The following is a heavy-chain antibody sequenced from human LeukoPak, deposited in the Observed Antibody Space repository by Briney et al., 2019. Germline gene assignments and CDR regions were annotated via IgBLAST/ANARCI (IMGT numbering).Heavy chain of an antibody. CDR2: ISYDGSNK. J-gene: IGHJ4*02. CDR3: ARFPDFDWLFFDY. V-gene: IGHV3-30*04. Sequence: GGSLRLSCAASGFTFSSYAMHWVRQAPGKGLKWVAVISYDGSNKYYADSVKGRFTISRDNSKNTLYLQMNSLRAEDTAVYYCARFPDFDWLFFDYWGQGTLVTVSS. D-gene: IGHD3-9*01. CDR1: GFTFSSYA.